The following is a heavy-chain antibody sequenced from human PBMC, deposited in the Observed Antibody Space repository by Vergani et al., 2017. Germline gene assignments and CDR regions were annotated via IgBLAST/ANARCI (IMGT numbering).Heavy chain of an antibody. V-gene: IGHV4-34*09. CDR3: ARGQDYDILTGYYDAFDI. CDR2: INHSGST. J-gene: IGHJ3*02. D-gene: IGHD3-9*01. CDR1: GGSFSGYY. Sequence: QVQLQESGPGLVKPSQTLSLTCAVYGGSFSGYYWSWIRQPPGKGLEWIGEINHSGSTNYNPSLKSRVTISVDTSKNQFSLKLSSVTAADTAVYYCARGQDYDILTGYYDAFDIWGQGTMVTVSS.